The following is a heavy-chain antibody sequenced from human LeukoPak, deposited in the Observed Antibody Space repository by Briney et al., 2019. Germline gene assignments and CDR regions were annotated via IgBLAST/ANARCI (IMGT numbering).Heavy chain of an antibody. V-gene: IGHV3-48*03. CDR2: ISSRGTTT. J-gene: IGHJ4*02. D-gene: IGHD2-15*01. CDR3: AGGGGWY. Sequence: GGSLRLSCAASGFTFSSYEMNWVRQAPGKGLEWVSYISSRGTTTYYADSVKGRFTISRDDAKNSLYLQMNSLRAEDTALYYCAGGGGWYWGQGTLVTVSS. CDR1: GFTFSSYE.